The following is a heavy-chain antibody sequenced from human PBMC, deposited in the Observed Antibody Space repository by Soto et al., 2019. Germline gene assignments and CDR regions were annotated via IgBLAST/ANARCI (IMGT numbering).Heavy chain of an antibody. CDR2: IVPTVDTS. CDR3: VRVVAIPGYPDN. Sequence: QVQLVQSGAEVRQPASSVKVSCKTSGATFSSYAITWVRQAPGQGLEWMGGIVPTVDTSTYAQKFQGRVTITADKFPNTVYMGLSSLRSDDTAVYYCVRVVAIPGYPDNWGQGTLVTVSS. D-gene: IGHD5-12*01. J-gene: IGHJ4*02. V-gene: IGHV1-69*14. CDR1: GATFSSYA.